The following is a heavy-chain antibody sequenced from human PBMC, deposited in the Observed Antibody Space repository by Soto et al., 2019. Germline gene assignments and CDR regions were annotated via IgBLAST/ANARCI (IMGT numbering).Heavy chain of an antibody. D-gene: IGHD6-13*01. CDR3: ARDWWEEPAGKETVSQFDY. CDR2: IWIDGTKK. CDR1: GFAFSNYG. J-gene: IGHJ4*02. V-gene: IGHV3-33*01. Sequence: QVHLVESGGGVVQPGRSLTLSCTASGFAFSNYGIHWVRQAPGRGLEWVAVIWIDGTKKFYAGSVRGRFTISRDNSKNTIYLQMNSLRAEDTAVYYCARDWWEEPAGKETVSQFDYWGQGTLVTVSS.